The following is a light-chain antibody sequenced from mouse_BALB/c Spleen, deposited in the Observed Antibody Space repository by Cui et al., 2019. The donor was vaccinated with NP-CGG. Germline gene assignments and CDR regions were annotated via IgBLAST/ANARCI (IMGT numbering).Light chain of an antibody. CDR1: TGAVTTSNY. Sequence: QAVVTHASALTTSAGETVTLNWRASTGAVTTSNYANWVQEKPDHLFTGLIGGTNNRAPGVPARFSGSLIGDKAALTITGTQTEDEAIYFCALWYSNHWVFGGGTKPTVL. CDR3: ALWYSNHWV. J-gene: IGLJ1*01. CDR2: GTN. V-gene: IGLV1*01.